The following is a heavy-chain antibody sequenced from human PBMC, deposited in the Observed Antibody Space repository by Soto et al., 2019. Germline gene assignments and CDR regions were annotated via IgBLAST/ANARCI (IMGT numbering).Heavy chain of an antibody. Sequence: ESLKISCKGSGYSFTSYWIGWVRQMPGKGLGWMGIIYPGDSDTRYSPSFQGQVTISADKSISTAYLQWSSLKASDTAMYYCARQQRYSSGWGPYYYGMDVWGQGXTVTVSS. CDR1: GYSFTSYW. D-gene: IGHD6-19*01. J-gene: IGHJ6*02. CDR2: IYPGDSDT. V-gene: IGHV5-51*01. CDR3: ARQQRYSSGWGPYYYGMDV.